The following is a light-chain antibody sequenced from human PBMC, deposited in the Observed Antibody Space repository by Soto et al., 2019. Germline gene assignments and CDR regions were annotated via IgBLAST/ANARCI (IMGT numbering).Light chain of an antibody. J-gene: IGLJ2*01. Sequence: QSELTQPPSASGSPGQSVTISCTGTSSDIGGYNYVSWYQQYPGKAPKLMIYEVTKRPSGVPERFSGSKSGNTASLTVSGLQAEDEAEYYCSSYAGSNNFVVFGGGTKLTVL. CDR1: SSDIGGYNY. V-gene: IGLV2-8*01. CDR2: EVT. CDR3: SSYAGSNNFVV.